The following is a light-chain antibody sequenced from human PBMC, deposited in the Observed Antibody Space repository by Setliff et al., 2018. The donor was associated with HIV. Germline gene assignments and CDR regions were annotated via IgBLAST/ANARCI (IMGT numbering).Light chain of an antibody. CDR1: SSDIGGYTY. CDR2: EVN. CDR3: SSYAGSNNLV. J-gene: IGLJ2*01. Sequence: SVLTQPPSASGSPGQSVTISCTGTSSDIGGYTYVSWYQQHPGKAPKLVIYEVNKRPSGVPDRFSGSKSGNTASLTVSGLQAEDEADYYCSSYAGSNNLVFGGGTKVTVL. V-gene: IGLV2-8*01.